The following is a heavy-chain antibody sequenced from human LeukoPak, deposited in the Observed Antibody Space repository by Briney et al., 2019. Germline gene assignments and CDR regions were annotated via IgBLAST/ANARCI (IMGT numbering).Heavy chain of an antibody. V-gene: IGHV4-34*01. J-gene: IGHJ6*02. Sequence: SETLSLTCAVYGGSFSGYYWSWIRQPPGKGLEWIGEINHSGSTNYNPSLKSRVTISVDTSKNQFSLKLSSVTAADTAVYYCARLSGYYSYYYGMDVWGQGTTVTVSS. D-gene: IGHD3-22*01. CDR3: ARLSGYYSYYYGMDV. CDR1: GGSFSGYY. CDR2: INHSGST.